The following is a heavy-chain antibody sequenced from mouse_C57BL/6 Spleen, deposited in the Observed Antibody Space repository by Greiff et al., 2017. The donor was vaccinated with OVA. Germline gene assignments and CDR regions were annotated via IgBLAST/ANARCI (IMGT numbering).Heavy chain of an antibody. CDR3: ARDYGSSQFAY. CDR2: IYPSDSET. CDR1: GYTFTSYW. J-gene: IGHJ3*01. D-gene: IGHD1-1*01. Sequence: VQLQQSGAELVRPGSSVKLSCKASGYTFTSYWMDWVKQRPGQGLEWIGNIYPSDSETHYNQKFKDKATLTVDKSSSTAYMQLSSLTSEDSAVYYCARDYGSSQFAYWGQGTLVTVSA. V-gene: IGHV1-61*01.